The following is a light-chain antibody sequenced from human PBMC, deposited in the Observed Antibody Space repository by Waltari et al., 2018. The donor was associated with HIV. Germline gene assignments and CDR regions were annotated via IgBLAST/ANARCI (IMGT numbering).Light chain of an antibody. V-gene: IGLV2-14*01. CDR3: SSYTVTSTLI. CDR1: SSAVGAYKY. Sequence: QSALTQPASVSGSLGQSITISCTGSSSAVGAYKYVSWYQQHPGKAPKLIIYEVSDRPSGVSNRFSGSKSGNTASLTISGLRAEDEATYYCSSYTVTSTLIFGGGTDLTV. J-gene: IGLJ2*01. CDR2: EVS.